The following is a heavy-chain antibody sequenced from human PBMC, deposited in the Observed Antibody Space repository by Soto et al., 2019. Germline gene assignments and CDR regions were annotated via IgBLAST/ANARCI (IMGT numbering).Heavy chain of an antibody. J-gene: IGHJ4*02. D-gene: IGHD1-26*01. CDR2: ISGSGGST. Sequence: EVQLLESGGGLVQPGGSLRLSCAASGFTFSSYAMRWVRQAPGKGLEWVSAISGSGGSTYYADSVKGRFTISRDNSKNTLYLQMNSLSAEDTAVYYCARRGSGSYYDYWGPGTLVTVSS. CDR1: GFTFSSYA. V-gene: IGHV3-23*01. CDR3: ARRGSGSYYDY.